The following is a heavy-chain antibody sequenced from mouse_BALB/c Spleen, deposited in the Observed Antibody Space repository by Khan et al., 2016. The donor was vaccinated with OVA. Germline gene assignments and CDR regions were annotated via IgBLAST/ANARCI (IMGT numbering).Heavy chain of an antibody. D-gene: IGHD1-1*01. J-gene: IGHJ3*01. V-gene: IGHV5-6*01. CDR1: GFTFSTYG. CDR2: ISTGGSYT. Sequence: EVMLVESGGDLVKPGGSLKLSCAASGFTFSTYGMSWVRQTPDKRLKWVATISTGGSYTYYPDSVKGRFTISRDNAKNTLYLPMSSLKSEDTAMFYCARLAYYYDSEGFAYWGQGTLVTVSA. CDR3: ARLAYYYDSEGFAY.